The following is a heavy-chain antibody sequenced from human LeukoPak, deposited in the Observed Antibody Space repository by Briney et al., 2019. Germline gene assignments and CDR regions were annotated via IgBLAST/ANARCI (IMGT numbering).Heavy chain of an antibody. V-gene: IGHV3-7*01. J-gene: IGHJ5*02. Sequence: PGGSLRLSCAASEFTFSSYSMNWVRQAPGKGLEWVANIKHDGSEQIYVDSVKGRFTISRNNAKDSVYLQMNSLRAEDTAVYYCTRGLGEHGGVSDRWGQGTLVIVS. CDR3: TRGLGEHGGVSDR. CDR2: IKHDGSEQ. CDR1: EFTFSSYS. D-gene: IGHD3-16*01.